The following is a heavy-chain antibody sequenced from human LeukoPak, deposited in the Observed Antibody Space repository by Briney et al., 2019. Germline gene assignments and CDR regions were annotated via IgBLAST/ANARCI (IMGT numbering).Heavy chain of an antibody. V-gene: IGHV3-48*01. CDR1: GFTFSSYS. CDR2: ISSSSSTI. CDR3: ARVLHKRNYDSSGYYGY. D-gene: IGHD3-22*01. Sequence: PGGSLRLSCAASGFTFSSYSMNWVRQAPGKGLEWVSYISSSSSTIYYADSVKGRFTISRDNAKNSLSLQMNSLGAEDTAVYYCARVLHKRNYDSSGYYGYWGQGTLVTVSS. J-gene: IGHJ4*02.